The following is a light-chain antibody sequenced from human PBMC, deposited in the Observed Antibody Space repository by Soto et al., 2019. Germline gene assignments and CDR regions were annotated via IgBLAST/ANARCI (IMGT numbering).Light chain of an antibody. V-gene: IGKV3-11*01. CDR1: QSVTTY. CDR3: QQRSIWPRS. CDR2: DAS. Sequence: EIVLTQSPATLSLSPGERATLSCRASQSVTTYLAWYRQKPGQAPRLLIYDASNRASGIPARFSGSGSGTDFTLTISSLEPEDCAVYYCQQRSIWPRSFGGGTRVEIK. J-gene: IGKJ4*01.